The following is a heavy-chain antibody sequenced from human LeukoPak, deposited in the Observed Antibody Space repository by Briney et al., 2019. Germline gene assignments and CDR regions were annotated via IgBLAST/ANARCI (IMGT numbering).Heavy chain of an antibody. CDR1: GFTFHFYS. J-gene: IGHJ4*02. CDR3: ARESGAFSPFGF. V-gene: IGHV4-4*02. D-gene: IGHD1-26*01. Sequence: GSLRLSCAASGFTFHFYSMTWVRQAPGKGLEWIGEVHLSGTSNYNPSLKSRVSMSIDKSKNQLSLKLTSVTAADTAMYYCARESGAFSPFGFWGQGTLVTVSS. CDR2: VHLSGTS.